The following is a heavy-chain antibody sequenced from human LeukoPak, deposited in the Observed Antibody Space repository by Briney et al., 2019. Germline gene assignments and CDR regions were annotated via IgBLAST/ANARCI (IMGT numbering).Heavy chain of an antibody. CDR3: VATVYYYYYMDV. CDR1: GGSISSYY. Sequence: KPSETLSLTCTVSGGSISSYYWSWIRQPPGKGLEWIGYIYYSGSTNYNPSLKSRVTISVDTSKNQFSLKLSSVTAADTAVYYCVATVYYYYYMDVWGKGTTVTVSS. D-gene: IGHD5-12*01. V-gene: IGHV4-59*01. CDR2: IYYSGST. J-gene: IGHJ6*03.